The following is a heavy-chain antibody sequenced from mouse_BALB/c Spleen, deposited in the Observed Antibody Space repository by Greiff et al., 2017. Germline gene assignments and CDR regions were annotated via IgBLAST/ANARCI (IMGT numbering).Heavy chain of an antibody. CDR1: GDSITSGY. CDR3: ARWNGYDGAYAMDY. Sequence: EVKLMESGPSLVKPSQTLSLTCSVTGDSITSGYWNWIRKFPGNKLEYMGYISYSGSTYYNPSLKSRISITRDTSKNQYYLQLNSVTTEDTATYYCARWNGYDGAYAMDYWGQGTSVTVSS. D-gene: IGHD2-2*01. V-gene: IGHV3-8*02. J-gene: IGHJ4*01. CDR2: ISYSGST.